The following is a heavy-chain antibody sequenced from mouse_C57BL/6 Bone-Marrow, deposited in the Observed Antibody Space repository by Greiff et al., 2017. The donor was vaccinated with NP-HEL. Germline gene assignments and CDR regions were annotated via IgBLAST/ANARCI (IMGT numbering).Heavy chain of an antibody. CDR1: GFNIKDDY. CDR2: IDPENGDT. CDR3: TILYYFDY. V-gene: IGHV14-4*01. Sequence: VQLQQSGAELVRPGASVKLSCTASGFNIKDDYMHWVKQRPERGLEWIGWIDPENGDTEYASKFQGTATITADTSSNTAYLQLSSLTSEDTAVYYCTILYYFDYWGQGTTLTVSS. J-gene: IGHJ2*01.